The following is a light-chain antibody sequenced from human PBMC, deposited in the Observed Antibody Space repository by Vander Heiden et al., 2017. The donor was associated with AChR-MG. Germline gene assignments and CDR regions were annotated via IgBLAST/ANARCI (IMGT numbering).Light chain of an antibody. CDR1: SIDVGRYNY. CDR3: CSYAGTSYV. CDR2: DVT. Sequence: QSALTQPLSVSGSPGQSVTISCAGTSIDVGRYNYVSWYQQHQDKAPKLILYDVTKRPPGVPDRFSGSRSGNTASLTISGLQAEDEADYYCCSYAGTSYVVGTGTEVTIL. J-gene: IGLJ1*01. V-gene: IGLV2-11*01.